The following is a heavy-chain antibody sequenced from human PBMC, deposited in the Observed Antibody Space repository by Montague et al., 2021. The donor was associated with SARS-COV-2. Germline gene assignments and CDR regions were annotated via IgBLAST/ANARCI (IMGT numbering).Heavy chain of an antibody. CDR2: INHSGST. CDR1: GGSFSGYY. J-gene: IGHJ4*02. Sequence: SETLSLTCAVYGGSFSGYYWSWVRQAPGKGLEWIGEINHSGSTHYNPSLKSRVFMSVDASKNRFSLKMSSVTAADAAVFYCARSREEFTSIAVIITGGMHYFDSWGQGTLVTVSS. V-gene: IGHV4-34*01. D-gene: IGHD3-22*01. CDR3: ARSREEFTSIAVIITGGMHYFDS.